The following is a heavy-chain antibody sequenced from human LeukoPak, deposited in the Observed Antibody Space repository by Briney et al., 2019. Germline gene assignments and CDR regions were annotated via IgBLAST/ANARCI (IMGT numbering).Heavy chain of an antibody. CDR2: INHSGST. D-gene: IGHD2-21*01. CDR1: GGSFSAYY. V-gene: IGHV4-34*01. J-gene: IGHJ5*02. CDR3: ARWSGAIHVFDP. Sequence: SETLSLTCAVYGGSFSAYYWSWIRQSPGKGLEWIGEINHSGSTIYTPSLKSRVTISVDTSKNQFSLQLTSVTAAGTAVYYCARWSGAIHVFDPWGQGALVTVSS.